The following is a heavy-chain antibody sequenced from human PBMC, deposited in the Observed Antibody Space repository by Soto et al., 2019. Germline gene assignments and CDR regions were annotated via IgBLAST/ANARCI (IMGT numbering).Heavy chain of an antibody. V-gene: IGHV1-3*01. D-gene: IGHD5-18*01. J-gene: IGHJ3*02. CDR2: INAGNGNT. CDR1: GYTFTSYA. Sequence: ASVKVSCKASGYTFTSYAMHWVRQAPGQRLEWMGWINAGNGNTKYSQKFQGRVTITRDTSASTAYMELSSLRSEDTAVYYCARDRADTAMVTGAFDIWGQGNPGHRLL. CDR3: ARDRADTAMVTGAFDI.